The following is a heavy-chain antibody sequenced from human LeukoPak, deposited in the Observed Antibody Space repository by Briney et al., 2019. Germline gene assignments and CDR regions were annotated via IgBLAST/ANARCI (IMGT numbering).Heavy chain of an antibody. D-gene: IGHD3-3*01. V-gene: IGHV4-30-4*01. CDR1: GGSLSSGDYY. CDR3: ARGRFDFGDFWSGLNWFDP. Sequence: PSETLSLTCTVSGGSLSSGDYYWSWIRQPPGKGLEWIGYIYYSGSTYYNPSLKSRVTISVDTSKNQFSLKLSSVTAADTAVYYCARGRFDFGDFWSGLNWFDPWGQGTLVTVSS. CDR2: IYYSGST. J-gene: IGHJ5*02.